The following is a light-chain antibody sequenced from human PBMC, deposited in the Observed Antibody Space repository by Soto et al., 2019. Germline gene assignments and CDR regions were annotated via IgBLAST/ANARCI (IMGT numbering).Light chain of an antibody. V-gene: IGLV4-69*01. Sequence: QPVLTQSPSASASLGASVTLTCTLSSGHSSYAIAGHQQQPEKGPRYLMKLNSDGSHSKGDGIPDRFSGSSSGAERYLTISSLQSEDESDYYCQTWGTGIPWVFGGGTKLTVL. CDR3: QTWGTGIPWV. CDR2: LNSDGSH. CDR1: SGHSSYA. J-gene: IGLJ3*02.